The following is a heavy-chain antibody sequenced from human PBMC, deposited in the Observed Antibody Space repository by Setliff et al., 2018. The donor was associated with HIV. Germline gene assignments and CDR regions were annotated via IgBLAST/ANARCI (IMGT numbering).Heavy chain of an antibody. CDR1: GGSFSDHY. CDR3: ARGGGFWSGQLDY. CDR2: INQSGIS. V-gene: IGHV4-34*01. J-gene: IGHJ4*02. Sequence: LTCAVYGGSFSDHYWTWIRQPPGKGLEWIGEINQSGISNFNPSLKSRVTMPIDTPKNQFSLKLSSVTAADTAVYFCARGGGFWSGQLDYWGQGTLVTVSS. D-gene: IGHD3-3*01.